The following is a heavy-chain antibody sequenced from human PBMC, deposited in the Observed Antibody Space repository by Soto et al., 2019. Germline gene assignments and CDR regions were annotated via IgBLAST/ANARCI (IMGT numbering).Heavy chain of an antibody. Sequence: ASVKVSCKASGYTFTGYYMHWVRQAPGQGLEWMGWINPNSGGTNYAQKFQGRVTMTRDTPISTAYMELSRLRSDDTAVYYCARDKRRAMVSLPFPLTYWGQGTLVTVSS. CDR2: INPNSGGT. V-gene: IGHV1-2*02. D-gene: IGHD5-18*01. CDR3: ARDKRRAMVSLPFPLTY. J-gene: IGHJ4*02. CDR1: GYTFTGYY.